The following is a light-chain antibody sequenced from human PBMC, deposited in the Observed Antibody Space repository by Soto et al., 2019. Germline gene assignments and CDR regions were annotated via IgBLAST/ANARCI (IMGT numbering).Light chain of an antibody. Sequence: QSALTQPASVSGSPGQSITISCTGTSSDVGAYTFVSWYQQHPDKVPKLMIFDVSRRPSGVSDRFSGSKSGNTASLTISGLQPEDEADYYCSSYTSSSTPGFGRGTNLTVL. CDR3: SSYTSSSTPG. CDR1: SSDVGAYTF. V-gene: IGLV2-14*03. J-gene: IGLJ1*01. CDR2: DVS.